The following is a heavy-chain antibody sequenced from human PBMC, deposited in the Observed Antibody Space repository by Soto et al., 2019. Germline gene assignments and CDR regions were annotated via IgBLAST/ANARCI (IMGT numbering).Heavy chain of an antibody. D-gene: IGHD6-13*01. Sequence: GESMKISCPCSGYTFSNFWIAWVRHLPGKGLEWMGIIYPGDHETRYSPSFHGKVTISADKSINTAYLQWSSLEASDSAFYYCARSPRSSPYFDYWGQGALVTVSS. J-gene: IGHJ4*02. CDR2: IYPGDHET. CDR3: ARSPRSSPYFDY. CDR1: GYTFSNFW. V-gene: IGHV5-51*01.